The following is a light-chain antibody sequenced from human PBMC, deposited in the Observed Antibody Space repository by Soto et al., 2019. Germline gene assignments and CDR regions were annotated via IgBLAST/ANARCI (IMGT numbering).Light chain of an antibody. CDR2: SAS. J-gene: IGKJ1*01. V-gene: IGKV3-15*01. CDR3: QQYNNWPRT. CDR1: QSVSSD. Sequence: EIVMTQSPATLSVSPGERATLSCRASQSVSSDLAWYHQKPGQAPRLLSYSASPRATGIPARFSGSGSGTEFTLTINSLQSEDFAVYYCQQYNNWPRTFGQGTKVEIK.